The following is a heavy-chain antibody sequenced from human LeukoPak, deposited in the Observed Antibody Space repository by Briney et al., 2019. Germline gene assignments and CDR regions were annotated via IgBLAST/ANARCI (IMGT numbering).Heavy chain of an antibody. Sequence: PGGSLRLSCAASGFTFSSYAMSWVRQAPGKGLEWVLAISGSGDTTYYADSVKGRFTIFRDNSKNTLYLQMNSLRAEDTAIYYCAKVATCWVGYFDYWGQGTLVTVSS. CDR1: GFTFSSYA. CDR3: AKVATCWVGYFDY. V-gene: IGHV3-23*01. J-gene: IGHJ4*02. D-gene: IGHD3-16*01. CDR2: ISGSGDTT.